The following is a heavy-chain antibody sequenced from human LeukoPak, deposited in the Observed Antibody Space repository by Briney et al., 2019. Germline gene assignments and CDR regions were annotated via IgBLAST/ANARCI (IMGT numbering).Heavy chain of an antibody. CDR2: ISWNSGSI. V-gene: IGHV3-9*01. CDR1: GFTFDDYA. Sequence: GGSLRLSCAASGFTFDDYAMHWVRQAPGKGLEWVSGISWNSGSIGYADSVKGRFTISRDNAKNSLYLQMNSLRAEDTALYYCAKDLTGIAAAGIDYWGQGTLVTVSS. D-gene: IGHD6-13*01. CDR3: AKDLTGIAAAGIDY. J-gene: IGHJ4*02.